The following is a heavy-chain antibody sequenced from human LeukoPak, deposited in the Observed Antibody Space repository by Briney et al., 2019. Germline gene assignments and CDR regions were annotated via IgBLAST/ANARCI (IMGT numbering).Heavy chain of an antibody. J-gene: IGHJ4*02. Sequence: PGGSLRLSCAASGFTFSSYAMSWVRQAPGKGLEWVPTLSGSGGNTYYADSVEGRVTISRDNSKNTLYLQMNSLRAEDTAVYHCAEGSYYYDSADYFDYWGQGTLVTVSS. CDR1: GFTFSSYA. D-gene: IGHD3-22*01. CDR3: AEGSYYYDSADYFDY. V-gene: IGHV3-23*01. CDR2: LSGSGGNT.